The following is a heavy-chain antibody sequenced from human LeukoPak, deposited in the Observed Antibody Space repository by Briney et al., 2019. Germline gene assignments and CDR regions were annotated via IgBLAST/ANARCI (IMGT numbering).Heavy chain of an antibody. CDR2: IVWNGGST. CDR3: VRDSPKTAGTYNWFDT. D-gene: IGHD2-21*02. CDR1: GFTFSRSA. J-gene: IGHJ5*02. V-gene: IGHV3-20*04. Sequence: GGSLRLSCAASGFTFSRSAMHWVRQAPGKGLEWVSGIVWNGGSTNYADSVKARFTISRDNAKNSLYLQMNSLRVEDTAFYYCVRDSPKTAGTYNWFDTWGRGTLVTVSS.